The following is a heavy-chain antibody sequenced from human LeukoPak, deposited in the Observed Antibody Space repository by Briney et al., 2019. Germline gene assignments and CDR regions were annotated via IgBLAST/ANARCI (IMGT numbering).Heavy chain of an antibody. CDR3: ARDRRVLRFLEWLSPFDP. D-gene: IGHD3-3*01. J-gene: IGHJ5*02. Sequence: ASVKVSCKASGYTFTGYYMHWVRQAPGQGLEWMGWINPNSGGTNYAQKFQGWVTMTRDTSISTVYMELSSLRSEDTAVYYCARDRRVLRFLEWLSPFDPWGQGTLVTVSS. V-gene: IGHV1-2*04. CDR1: GYTFTGYY. CDR2: INPNSGGT.